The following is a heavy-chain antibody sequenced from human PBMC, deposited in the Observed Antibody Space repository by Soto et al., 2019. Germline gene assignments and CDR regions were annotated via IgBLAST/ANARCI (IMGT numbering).Heavy chain of an antibody. CDR2: ISYDGSSK. Sequence: GGSLRLSCAASGFTFSSYGMHWVRQAPGKGLEWVAVISYDGSSKYYADSVKGRFTISRDNSKNTLYLQMNSLRAEDTAVYYCAKVGDSSSWSADYWGQGALVTVSS. J-gene: IGHJ4*02. CDR1: GFTFSSYG. V-gene: IGHV3-30*18. CDR3: AKVGDSSSWSADY. D-gene: IGHD6-13*01.